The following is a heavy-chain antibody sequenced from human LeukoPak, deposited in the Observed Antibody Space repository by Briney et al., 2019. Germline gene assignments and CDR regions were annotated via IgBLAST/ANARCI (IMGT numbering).Heavy chain of an antibody. CDR2: FDPEDGET. CDR1: GYTLTQLA. V-gene: IGHV1-24*01. J-gene: IGHJ4*02. CDR3: ATQARGYFYY. Sequence: PGASVKVSCKVSGYTLTQLAIHWVRQAPGKGLEWMGGFDPEDGETVYAQKFQDRVTMTEDTSTDTASMELTSLASEDTAVYYCATQARGYFYYWGQGTLVTVSS.